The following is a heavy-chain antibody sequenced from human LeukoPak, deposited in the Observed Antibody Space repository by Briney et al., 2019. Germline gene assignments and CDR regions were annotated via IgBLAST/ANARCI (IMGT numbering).Heavy chain of an antibody. CDR1: GGSFSGYY. Sequence: PSETLSLTCAVYGGSFSGYYWSWIRQPPGKGLEWIGYIYYSGSTNYNPSLKSRVTISVDTSKNQFSLKLSSVTAADTAVYYCASNSGSYWGQGTLVTVSS. CDR2: IYYSGST. D-gene: IGHD1-26*01. V-gene: IGHV4-59*01. CDR3: ASNSGSY. J-gene: IGHJ4*02.